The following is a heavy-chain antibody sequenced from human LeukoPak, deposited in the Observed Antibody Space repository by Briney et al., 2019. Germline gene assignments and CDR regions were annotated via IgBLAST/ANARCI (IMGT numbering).Heavy chain of an antibody. CDR1: GFTFSSYA. J-gene: IGHJ4*02. CDR2: ISYDGSNK. V-gene: IGHV3-30-3*01. Sequence: PGGSLRLSCAASGFTFSSYAMHWVRQAPGKGLEWVAVISYDGSNKYYADSVKGRFTISRDNSKNTLYLQMNSLRAEDTAVYYCARRYSGSDYWGQGTLVTVSS. CDR3: ARRYSGSDY. D-gene: IGHD5-12*01.